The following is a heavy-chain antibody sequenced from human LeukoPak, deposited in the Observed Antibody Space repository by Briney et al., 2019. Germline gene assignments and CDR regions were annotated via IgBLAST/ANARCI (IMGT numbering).Heavy chain of an antibody. CDR2: IYYSGST. V-gene: IGHV4-61*01. J-gene: IGHJ6*02. CDR1: GGSVNSGSYY. Sequence: PSETLCLTCSVSGGSVNSGSYYWSWIRQPPGKGLEWIGYIYYSGSTNYNPSLKSRVTISVDTSKNQFSLKLSSVTAADTAVYYCARDLGGFGELTEYGMDVWGQGTTVTVSS. CDR3: ARDLGGFGELTEYGMDV. D-gene: IGHD3-10*01.